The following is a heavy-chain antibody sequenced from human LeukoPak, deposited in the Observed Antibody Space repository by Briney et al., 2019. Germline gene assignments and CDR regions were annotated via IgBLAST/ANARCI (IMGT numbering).Heavy chain of an antibody. V-gene: IGHV3-23*01. CDR3: AKDLYGDYVGDY. D-gene: IGHD4-17*01. CDR1: GFIFSSYA. CDR2: ISASDDST. Sequence: PGGSLRLSCAASGFIFSSYAMSWVRQAPGKGLEWVSTISASDDSTFYADSVKGRFTISRDNSKNTLYLQMNSLRAEDTAVYFCAKDLYGDYVGDYWGQGTLVTVSS. J-gene: IGHJ4*02.